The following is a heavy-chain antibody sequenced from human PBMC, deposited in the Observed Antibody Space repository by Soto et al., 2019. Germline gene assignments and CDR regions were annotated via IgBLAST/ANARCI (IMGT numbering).Heavy chain of an antibody. CDR1: GGSISSGDYY. CDR3: ARDGRAAGYGMDV. Sequence: SETLSLTCTVSGGSISSGDYYWSWIRQPPGKGLEWIGYIYYSGSTYYNPSLKSRVTISVDTSKNQFSLKLSSVTAADTAVYYCARDGRAAGYGMDVWGQGTTVTVSS. D-gene: IGHD6-13*01. J-gene: IGHJ6*02. CDR2: IYYSGST. V-gene: IGHV4-30-4*01.